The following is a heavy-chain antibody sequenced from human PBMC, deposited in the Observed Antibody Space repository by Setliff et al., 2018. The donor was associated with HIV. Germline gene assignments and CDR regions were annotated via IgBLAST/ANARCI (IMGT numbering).Heavy chain of an antibody. Sequence: KASETLSLTCAVSGYSISSGYYWGWIRQPPGKGREWIGSIYHSGSTYYNPSLKSRVTISVDTAKNQFSLKLSSGTAADTAVYYCARMYSGYDWSPAGARTRYFDYWGQGTLVTVS. CDR3: ARMYSGYDWSPAGARTRYFDY. J-gene: IGHJ4*02. CDR2: IYHSGST. CDR1: GYSISSGYY. D-gene: IGHD5-12*01. V-gene: IGHV4-38-2*01.